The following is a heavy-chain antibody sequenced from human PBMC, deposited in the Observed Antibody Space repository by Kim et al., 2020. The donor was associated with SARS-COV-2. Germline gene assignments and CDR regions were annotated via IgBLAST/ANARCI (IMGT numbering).Heavy chain of an antibody. V-gene: IGHV4-31*03. Sequence: SETLSLTCTVSGGSISSGGYYWSWIRQHPGKGLEWIGYIYYSGSTYYNPSLKSRVTISVDTSKNQFSLKLSSVTAADTAVYYCARGWTYYYDSSGRFDYWGQGTLVTVSS. CDR2: IYYSGST. CDR3: ARGWTYYYDSSGRFDY. J-gene: IGHJ4*02. D-gene: IGHD3-22*01. CDR1: GGSISSGGYY.